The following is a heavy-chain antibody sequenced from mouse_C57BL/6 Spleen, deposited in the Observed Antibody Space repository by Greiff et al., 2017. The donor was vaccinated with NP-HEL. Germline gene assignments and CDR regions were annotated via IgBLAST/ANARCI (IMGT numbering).Heavy chain of an antibody. D-gene: IGHD2-3*01. CDR1: GFNIKDYY. Sequence: VQLKQSGAELVKPGASVKLSCTASGFNIKDYYMHWVKQRTEQGLEWIGRIDPEDGETKYAPKFQGKATITADTSSNTAYLQLSSLTSEDTAVYYCAMAYDGYPYYYAMDYWGQGTSVTVSS. CDR3: AMAYDGYPYYYAMDY. CDR2: IDPEDGET. J-gene: IGHJ4*01. V-gene: IGHV14-2*01.